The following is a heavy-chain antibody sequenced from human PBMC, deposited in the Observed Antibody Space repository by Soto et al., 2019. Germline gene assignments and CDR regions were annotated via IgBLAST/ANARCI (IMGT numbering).Heavy chain of an antibody. J-gene: IGHJ6*02. CDR2: IWYDGSNK. Sequence: PGGSLRLSCAASGFTFSSYGMHWVRQAPGKGLEWVAVIWYDGSNKYYADSVKGRFTISRDNSKNTLYLQMNSLRAEDTAVYYCARELIQLWYTGDYYYYYVMAVWAQGTTVTVSS. D-gene: IGHD5-18*01. CDR3: ARELIQLWYTGDYYYYYVMAV. CDR1: GFTFSSYG. V-gene: IGHV3-33*01.